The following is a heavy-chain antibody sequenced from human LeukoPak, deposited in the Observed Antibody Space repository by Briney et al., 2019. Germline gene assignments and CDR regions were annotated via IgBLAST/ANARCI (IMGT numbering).Heavy chain of an antibody. CDR2: IYYSGST. V-gene: IGHV4-39*01. J-gene: IGHJ6*02. CDR1: TVSGSSGNF. CDR3: ARLSGERGDV. Sequence: SETLSLTCALSTVSGSSGNFWSWVRQPPGKGLEWIGTIYYSGSTYYNPSLKSRVTISVDMSKNQFSLKLSSVTAADTAVYYCARLSGERGDVWGQGTTVTVSS. D-gene: IGHD3-10*01.